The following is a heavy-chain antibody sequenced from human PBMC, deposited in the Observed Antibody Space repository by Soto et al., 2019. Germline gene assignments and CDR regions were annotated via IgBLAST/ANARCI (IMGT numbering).Heavy chain of an antibody. CDR1: GCSVRCYH. CDR3: AKSIPTTMIEELDS. D-gene: IGHD3-22*01. V-gene: IGHV4-59*02. CDR2: TSYTGNT. J-gene: IGHJ4*02. Sequence: SQAVSLTYFVCGCSVRCYHFSCIRQFPGKGLEWIAYTSYTGNTNYNPSLQSRVTISLDTSKNQLSLKLTSMTAADTAIYYCAKSIPTTMIEELDSWGQGTLVTLAS.